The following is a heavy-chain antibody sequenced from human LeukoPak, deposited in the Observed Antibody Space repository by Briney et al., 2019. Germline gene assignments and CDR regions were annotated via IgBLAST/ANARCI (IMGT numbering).Heavy chain of an antibody. CDR1: GGSISSYF. Sequence: SEILSLTCTVSGGSISSYFWSWIRQPPGKGLECIGYIYYSGSTNYNPSLKSRVTISVDTSKNQFSLKLSSVTAADTAVYYCARGSIPGGWFDPWGQGTLVTVSS. CDR3: ARGSIPGGWFDP. CDR2: IYYSGST. J-gene: IGHJ5*02. D-gene: IGHD2-21*01. V-gene: IGHV4-59*01.